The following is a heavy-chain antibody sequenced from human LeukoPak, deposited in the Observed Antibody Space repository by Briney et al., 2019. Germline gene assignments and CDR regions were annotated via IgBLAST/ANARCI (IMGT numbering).Heavy chain of an antibody. CDR2: ISYDASNK. CDR1: GFTFSSYA. V-gene: IGHV3-30*04. CDR3: ARATNYYYDSSGYAPDFDY. J-gene: IGHJ4*02. D-gene: IGHD3-22*01. Sequence: PGGSLRLSCAASGFTFSSYAMHWVRQAPGKGLEWVALISYDASNKYYADSVKGRFTISRDNSENTLYLRMNSLRAEDTAVYYCARATNYYYDSSGYAPDFDYWGQGTLVTVSS.